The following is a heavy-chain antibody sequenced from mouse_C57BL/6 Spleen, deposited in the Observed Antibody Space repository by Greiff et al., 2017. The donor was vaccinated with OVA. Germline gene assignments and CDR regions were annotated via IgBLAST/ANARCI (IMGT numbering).Heavy chain of an antibody. CDR1: GYTFTSYW. CDR2: IYPGSGST. J-gene: IGHJ3*01. Sequence: VQLQQPGAELVKPGASVKMSCKASGYTFTSYWITWVKQRPGQGLEWIGDIYPGSGSTNYNEKFKSKATLTVDTSSSTAYMQLSSLTSEDSAVYYCAREGDYGSSSAWFAYWGQGTLVTVSA. CDR3: AREGDYGSSSAWFAY. D-gene: IGHD1-1*01. V-gene: IGHV1-55*01.